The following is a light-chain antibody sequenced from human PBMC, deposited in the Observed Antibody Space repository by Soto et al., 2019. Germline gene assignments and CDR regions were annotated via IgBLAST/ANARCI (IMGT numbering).Light chain of an antibody. CDR1: SSNIGGNY. CDR2: RNN. CDR3: AAWDDSLSAVI. V-gene: IGLV1-47*01. Sequence: QLVLTQPPSASGTPGQRVTISCSGSSSNIGGNYAYWYQHLPGTAPKLLIYRNNQRPSGVPDRFSGSKSGTSASLAISGLRSEDEADYYCAAWDDSLSAVIFGGGTQLTVL. J-gene: IGLJ2*01.